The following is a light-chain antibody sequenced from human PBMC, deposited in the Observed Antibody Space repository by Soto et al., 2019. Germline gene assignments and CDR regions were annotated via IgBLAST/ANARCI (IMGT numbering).Light chain of an antibody. CDR1: NSNMGRNY. V-gene: IGLV1-47*01. Sequence: QLVLTQTPSASGTPGQRVTISCSGSNSNMGRNYVYWYQQVSGTAPKLLMYRNDVRPSGVPDRITGSKSGTSASLAISGLRSEDEADYYCAVWDNSLNGVAFGGGTKLTVL. CDR3: AVWDNSLNGVA. J-gene: IGLJ2*01. CDR2: RND.